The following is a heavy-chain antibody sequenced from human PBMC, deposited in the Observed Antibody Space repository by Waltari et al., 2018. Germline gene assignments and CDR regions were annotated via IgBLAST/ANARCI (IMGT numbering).Heavy chain of an antibody. CDR2: ISSSSSYI. CDR3: ARDGGSFGSGRMDV. CDR1: GFTFSTYR. V-gene: IGHV3-21*01. Sequence: EVQLVESGGGLVKPGGSLRLSCAASGFTFSTYRMTWVRQAPGKGLEWVSSISSSSSYIYYADSVKGRFTISRDNAKNSLYLQMNSLRAEDTAVYYCARDGGSFGSGRMDVWGQGTTVTVSS. D-gene: IGHD2-15*01. J-gene: IGHJ6*02.